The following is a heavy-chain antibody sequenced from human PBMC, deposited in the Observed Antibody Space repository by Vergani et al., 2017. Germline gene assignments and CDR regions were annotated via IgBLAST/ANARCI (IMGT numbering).Heavy chain of an antibody. D-gene: IGHD3-22*01. CDR1: GYIFTSYW. J-gene: IGHJ5*02. V-gene: IGHV5-10-1*03. CDR3: ARVVWSDYDSSGYYYAPGGWFDP. CDR2: IDPSDSYT. Sequence: EVQLVQSGAEVKKPGESLRISCKGSGYIFTSYWISWVRQMPGKGLEWMGRIDPSDSYTNYSPSFQGHVTISADKSISTAYLQWSSLKASDTAMYYCARVVWSDYDSSGYYYAPGGWFDPWGQGTLVTVSS.